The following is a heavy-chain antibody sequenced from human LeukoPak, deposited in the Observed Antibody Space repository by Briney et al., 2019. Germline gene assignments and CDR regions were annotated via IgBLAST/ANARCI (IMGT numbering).Heavy chain of an antibody. D-gene: IGHD3-3*01. Sequence: PSETLSLTCNVSGGSISRGSYYWGWVRQPPGKGLDWIGSMYYNGRIYYNPSLGSRVGISGAASRNQFSLRLTSVTAADTAVYYCVRWNYDFYHMDVWGKGTTVTVSS. CDR3: VRWNYDFYHMDV. V-gene: IGHV4-39*07. J-gene: IGHJ6*03. CDR1: GGSISRGSYY. CDR2: MYYNGRI.